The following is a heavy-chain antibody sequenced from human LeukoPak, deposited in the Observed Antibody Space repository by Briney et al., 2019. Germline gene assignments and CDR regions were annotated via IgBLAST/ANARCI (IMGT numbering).Heavy chain of an antibody. CDR3: ARDHTDPYCSGGSCYFDY. CDR1: GFTVSSNY. V-gene: IGHV3-53*01. J-gene: IGHJ4*02. D-gene: IGHD2-15*01. CDR2: IYSGGST. Sequence: GGSLRLSCAASGFTVSSNYMSWVRQAPGKGLEWVSVIYSGGSTYYADSVKGRFTISRDNSKNTLYLQMNSLRAEDTAVYYCARDHTDPYCSGGSCYFDYWGQGTLVIVSS.